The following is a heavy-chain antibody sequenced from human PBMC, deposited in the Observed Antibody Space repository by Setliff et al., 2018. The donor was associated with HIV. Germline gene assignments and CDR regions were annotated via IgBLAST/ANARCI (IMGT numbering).Heavy chain of an antibody. J-gene: IGHJ2*01. CDR3: ARVRGYFDL. V-gene: IGHV3-48*04. CDR2: ISSSSSTI. Sequence: LRLSCAASGFTFSSYSMNWVRQAPGKGLEWVSYISSSSSTIYYADSVKGRFTISRDNTKNSLDLQMNSLRAEETAVYYCARVRGYFDLWGRGTLVTVSS. CDR1: GFTFSSYS. D-gene: IGHD3-10*01.